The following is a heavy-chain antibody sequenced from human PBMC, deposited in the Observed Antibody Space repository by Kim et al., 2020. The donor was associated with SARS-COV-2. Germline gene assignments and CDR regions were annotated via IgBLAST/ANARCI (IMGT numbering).Heavy chain of an antibody. D-gene: IGHD6-19*01. CDR1: GFTFSSYA. V-gene: IGHV3-30*04. J-gene: IGHJ4*01. CDR2: ISYDGSNK. Sequence: GGSLRLSCAASGFTFSSYAMHWVRQAPGKGLESVAVISYDGSNKYYADSVKGRFTISRDNSKNTLYLQMNSLRAEDTAVYYCARSRGRVAGTERFDYWG. CDR3: ARSRGRVAGTERFDY.